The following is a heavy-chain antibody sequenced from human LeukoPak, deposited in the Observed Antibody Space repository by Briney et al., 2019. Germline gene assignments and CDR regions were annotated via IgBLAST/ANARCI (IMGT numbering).Heavy chain of an antibody. CDR3: ARDSRSRKSYGLDA. V-gene: IGHV4-59*01. Sequence: PGGSLRLSCAASGFTFSSYAMSWVRQAPGKGLEWIGYIYYSGSTNYNPSLKSRVTLSVDTSKNQFSLKLTSVTAADTAIYYCARDSRSRKSYGLDAWGRGTLVTVSS. CDR2: IYYSGST. J-gene: IGHJ5*02. D-gene: IGHD5-18*01. CDR1: GFTFSSYA.